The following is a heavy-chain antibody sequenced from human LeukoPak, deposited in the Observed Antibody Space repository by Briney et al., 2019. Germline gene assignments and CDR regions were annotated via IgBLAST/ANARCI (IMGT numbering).Heavy chain of an antibody. J-gene: IGHJ4*02. Sequence: GGSLRLSCAASGFTFSDYYMNWIRQAPGKGLEWVSYISSSVSTIYYADSVKGRFTISRDNAKNSLYLQMNSLRAEDTAVYYCARTANFAAGYYIDYWGQGTLVTVSS. V-gene: IGHV3-11*04. CDR2: ISSSVSTI. CDR1: GFTFSDYY. CDR3: ARTANFAAGYYIDY. D-gene: IGHD6-13*01.